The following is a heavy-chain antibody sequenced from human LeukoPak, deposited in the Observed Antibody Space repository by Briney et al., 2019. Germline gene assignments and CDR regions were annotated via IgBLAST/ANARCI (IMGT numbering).Heavy chain of an antibody. CDR1: GGTFSSYA. Sequence: SVKVSCKASGGTFSSYAISWVRQAPGQGLEWMGRIIPIFGTANYAQKLQGRVTMTTDTSTSTAYMELRSLRSDDTAVYYCAREGYSGYLDYWGQGTLVTVSS. CDR3: AREGYSGYLDY. D-gene: IGHD5-12*01. J-gene: IGHJ4*02. CDR2: IIPIFGTA. V-gene: IGHV1-69*05.